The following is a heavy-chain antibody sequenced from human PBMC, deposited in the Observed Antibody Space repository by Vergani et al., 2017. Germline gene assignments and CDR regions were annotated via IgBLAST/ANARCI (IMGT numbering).Heavy chain of an antibody. Sequence: EVQLMESGGGWAQPGGSLRLSCEASGITFWKFGMHWVRQGPGKGLEWVSGISWNSGAVDYADSVRGRFTISRDSSKNTLYLQMNGLRAEDTAVYYCARGAGYCSSTSCPPTLRHYYYYIDVWGKGTTVTVSS. CDR2: ISWNSGAV. D-gene: IGHD2-2*01. V-gene: IGHV3-9*01. J-gene: IGHJ6*03. CDR1: GITFWKFG. CDR3: ARGAGYCSSTSCPPTLRHYYYYIDV.